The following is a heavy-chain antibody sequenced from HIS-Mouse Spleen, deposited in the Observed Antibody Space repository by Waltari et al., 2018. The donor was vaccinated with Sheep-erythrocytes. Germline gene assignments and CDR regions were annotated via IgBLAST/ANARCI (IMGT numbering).Heavy chain of an antibody. V-gene: IGHV1-2*02. CDR3: ARVLSRGFDY. J-gene: IGHJ4*01. CDR2: VDPNSGGT. D-gene: IGHD3-10*01. Sequence: QVQLVQSGAEVKKPGASVKVSCKASGYTFTGYYMHWVRQAPVQGLEWMGWVDPNSGGTNYAPKFQGRVTRPRDTSISTAYMELSRLRSDDTAVYYCARVLSRGFDYWGQGTLVTVSS. CDR1: GYTFTGYY.